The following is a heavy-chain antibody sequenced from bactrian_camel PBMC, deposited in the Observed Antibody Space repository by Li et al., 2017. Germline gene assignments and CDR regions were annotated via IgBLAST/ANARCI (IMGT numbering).Heavy chain of an antibody. D-gene: IGHD3*01. Sequence: HVQLVESGGGSVQAGGSLRVSCDVSEHTNPAYYCLGWFRQAPGKEREGVAADYSGGGGTTYYADSVKGRFVIVQDIAKNSLFLQMNSLKPEDSAMYYCAAPTRDVDCYSGFRVSGQGTQVTVS. CDR2: DYSGGGGTT. J-gene: IGHJ4*01. CDR1: EHTNPAYYC. V-gene: IGHV3S54*01.